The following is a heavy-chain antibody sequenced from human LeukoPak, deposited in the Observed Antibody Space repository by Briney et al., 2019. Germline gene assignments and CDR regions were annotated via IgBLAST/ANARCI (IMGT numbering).Heavy chain of an antibody. CDR3: ARGFLEWPSPHYGMDV. D-gene: IGHD3-3*01. CDR1: GGTFSSYA. CDR2: IIPILGIA. Sequence: GASVKVSCKASGGTFSSYAISWVRQAPGQGLEWMGRIIPILGIANYAQKFQGRVTITADKSTSTAYMELSSLRSEDTAVYYCARGFLEWPSPHYGMDVWGQGTTVTVSS. J-gene: IGHJ6*02. V-gene: IGHV1-69*04.